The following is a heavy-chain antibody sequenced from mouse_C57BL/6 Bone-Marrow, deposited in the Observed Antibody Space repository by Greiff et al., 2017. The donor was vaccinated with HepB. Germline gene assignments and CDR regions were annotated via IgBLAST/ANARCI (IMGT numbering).Heavy chain of an antibody. CDR1: GYTFTDYN. CDR2: INPNNGGT. V-gene: IGHV1-18*01. Sequence: VHVKQSGPELVKPGASVKIPCKASGYTFTDYNMDWVKQSHGKSLEWIGDINPNNGGTIYNQKFKGKATLTVDKSSSTAYMELRSLTSEDTAVYDCARADYYGSSWFAYWGQGTLVTVSA. CDR3: ARADYYGSSWFAY. D-gene: IGHD1-1*01. J-gene: IGHJ3*01.